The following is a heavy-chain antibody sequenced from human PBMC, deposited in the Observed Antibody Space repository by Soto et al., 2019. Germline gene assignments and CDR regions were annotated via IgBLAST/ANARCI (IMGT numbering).Heavy chain of an antibody. CDR2: IYYSGST. V-gene: IGHV4-59*08. CDR3: ARRGSHLDY. CDR1: GGSISGYY. J-gene: IGHJ4*02. Sequence: QVQLQESGPGLVKPSETLSLTCTVSGGSISGYYWSWIRQPPGRRLEWIGYIYYSGSTKYNPSLKXRXTXXLDTSKNQFSLRLSSVTAADTAVYYCARRGSHLDYWGQGTLVTVSS.